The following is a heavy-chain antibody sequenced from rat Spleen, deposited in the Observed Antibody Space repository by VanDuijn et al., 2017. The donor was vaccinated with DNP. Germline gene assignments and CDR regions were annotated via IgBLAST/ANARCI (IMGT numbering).Heavy chain of an antibody. CDR1: GFSLTSYA. CDR2: ISSGGTT. V-gene: IGHV2S12*01. D-gene: IGHD1-11*01. CDR3: ARWEGINAY. Sequence: QVQLKESGPGLVQPSHTLSLTCTVSGFSLTSYAVSWVRQPPGKGLEWIAAISSGGTTYYNSALKSRLSISRDTSKSQVFLKMNSLQTEDTAMYFCARWEGINAYWGQGTLVTVSS. J-gene: IGHJ3*01.